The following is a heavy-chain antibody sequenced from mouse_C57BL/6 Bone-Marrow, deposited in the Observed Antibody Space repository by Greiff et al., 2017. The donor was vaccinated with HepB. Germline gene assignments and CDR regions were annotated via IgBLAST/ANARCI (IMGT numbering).Heavy chain of an antibody. J-gene: IGHJ1*03. CDR1: GFTFSSYA. V-gene: IGHV5-9-1*02. Sequence: DVHLVESGEGLVKPGGSLKLSCAASGFTFSSYAMSWVRQTPEKRLEWVAYISSGGDYIYYADTVKGRFTISRDNARNTLYLQMSSLKSEDTAMYYCTRENYYGIYWYFDVWGTGTTVTVSS. CDR3: TRENYYGIYWYFDV. D-gene: IGHD1-1*01. CDR2: ISSGGDYI.